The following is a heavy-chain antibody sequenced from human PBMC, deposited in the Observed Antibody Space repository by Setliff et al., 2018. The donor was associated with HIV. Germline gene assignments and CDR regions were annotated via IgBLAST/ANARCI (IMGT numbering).Heavy chain of an antibody. J-gene: IGHJ4*02. CDR2: INCENGDT. Sequence: ASVKVSCKTSGYTFTSYYVNWVRQAPGQGLEWMGIINCENGDTTYAQNFKDRVTVTRDTSTSTVYMDLSSLRPEDTAVYYCARESQTGTGSYLTWGQGTLVTVSS. D-gene: IGHD3-10*01. CDR3: ARESQTGTGSYLT. CDR1: GYTFTSYY. V-gene: IGHV1-46*01.